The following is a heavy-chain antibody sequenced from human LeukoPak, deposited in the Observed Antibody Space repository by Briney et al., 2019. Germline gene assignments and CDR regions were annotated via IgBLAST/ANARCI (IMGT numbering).Heavy chain of an antibody. CDR2: INPKSGGT. V-gene: IGHV1-2*02. CDR3: VEDLGIIGGYAPPLGYFDS. CDR1: GYTFTGYY. D-gene: IGHD6-19*01. J-gene: IGHJ4*02. Sequence: ASVKVSCKASGYTFTGYYMHWVRQAPGQGLEWMGWINPKSGGTNYAQKFQDRVTMTRDTSISSTYMELSRLKSDDTAVYYCVEDLGIIGGYAPPLGYFDSWGQGTLVTVSS.